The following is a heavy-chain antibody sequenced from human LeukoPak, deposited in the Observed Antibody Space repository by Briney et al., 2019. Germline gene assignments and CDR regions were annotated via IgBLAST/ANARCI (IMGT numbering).Heavy chain of an antibody. CDR3: ARSLRSDHYGSGSYYNGPSPNFDY. CDR1: GGSFSGYY. CDR2: INHSGST. Sequence: SETLSLTCAVYGGSFSGYYWSWIRQPPGKGLEWIGEINHSGSTNYNPSLKSRVTISVDTSKNQFSLKLSSVTAADTAVYYCARSLRSDHYGSGSYYNGPSPNFDYWGQGTLVTVSS. J-gene: IGHJ4*02. D-gene: IGHD3-10*01. V-gene: IGHV4-34*01.